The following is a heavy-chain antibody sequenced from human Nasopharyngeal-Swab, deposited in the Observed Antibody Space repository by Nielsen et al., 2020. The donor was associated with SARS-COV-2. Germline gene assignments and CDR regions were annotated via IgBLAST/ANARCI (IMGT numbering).Heavy chain of an antibody. CDR1: GYTFTGYY. Sequence: ASVKVSCMASGYTFTGYYMHWVRQAPGQGLEWMGRINPNSGGTNYAQKFQGRVTMTRDTSISTAYMELSRLRSDDTAVYYCARDPTSVAGTGDYYYGMDVWGQGTTVTVSS. J-gene: IGHJ6*02. V-gene: IGHV1-2*06. CDR3: ARDPTSVAGTGDYYYGMDV. D-gene: IGHD6-19*01. CDR2: INPNSGGT.